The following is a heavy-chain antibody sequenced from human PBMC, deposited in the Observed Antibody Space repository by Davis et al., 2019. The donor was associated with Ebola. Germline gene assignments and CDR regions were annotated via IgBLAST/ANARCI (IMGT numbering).Heavy chain of an antibody. CDR1: GYTFTSYY. V-gene: IGHV1-46*01. CDR2: INPSGGST. CDR3: ARRYCRGGSCFRNPFDH. J-gene: IGHJ4*02. D-gene: IGHD2-15*01. Sequence: ASVKVSCKASGYTFTSYYMHWVRQAPGQGLEWMGIINPSGGSTSYAQKFQGRVTMTRDTSTSTVYMELTSLRSEDTAVYYCARRYCRGGSCFRNPFDHWGQGTLVTVSS.